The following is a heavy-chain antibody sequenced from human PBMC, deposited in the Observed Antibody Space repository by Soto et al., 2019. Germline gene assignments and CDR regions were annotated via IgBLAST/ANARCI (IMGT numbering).Heavy chain of an antibody. J-gene: IGHJ6*02. CDR3: ARDRNSYYYYYGMDV. Sequence: QVQLVESGGGVVQPGRSLRLSCAASGFTFSSYVMHWVRQAPGKGLEWVAVISYDGSNKYYADSVKGRFTISRDNSKNTLYLQMNSLRAEDTAVYYCARDRNSYYYYYGMDVWGQGTTVTVSS. CDR2: ISYDGSNK. D-gene: IGHD4-4*01. CDR1: GFTFSSYV. V-gene: IGHV3-30-3*01.